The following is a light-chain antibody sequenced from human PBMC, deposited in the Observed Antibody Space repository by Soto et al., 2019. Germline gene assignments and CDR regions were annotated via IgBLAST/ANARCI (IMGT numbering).Light chain of an antibody. Sequence: EIVLTQSPGTLSLSPGERATLSCRASQSVSSSYLAWYQQKPGQAPRLLIYGASSRATGIPDRFSGSGSGTDXXLXIXRLXXXXFAVYFCQQYCNSPPTTFGHGTKVEIK. V-gene: IGKV3-20*01. J-gene: IGKJ2*01. CDR1: QSVSSSY. CDR2: GAS. CDR3: QQYCNSPPTT.